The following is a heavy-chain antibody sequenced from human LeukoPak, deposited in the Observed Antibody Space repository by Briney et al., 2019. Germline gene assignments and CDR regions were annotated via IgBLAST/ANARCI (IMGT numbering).Heavy chain of an antibody. J-gene: IGHJ4*02. CDR1: GGSISSGNW. CDR3: AREGSSGWSLGY. D-gene: IGHD6-19*01. V-gene: IGHV4-4*02. CDR2: IYHSGST. Sequence: SETLSLTCAVSGGSISSGNWWSWVRPPPGKGLEWIGEIYHSGSTNYNPSLKSRVTISVDKSKNQFSLELNSVTAADTAVYYCAREGSSGWSLGYWGQGTLVTVSS.